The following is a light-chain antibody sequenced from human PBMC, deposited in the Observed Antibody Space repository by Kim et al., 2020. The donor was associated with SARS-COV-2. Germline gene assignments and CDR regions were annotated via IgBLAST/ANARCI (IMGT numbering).Light chain of an antibody. J-gene: IGLJ2*01. V-gene: IGLV2-23*02. CDR1: SSYVGSYIL. Sequence: HSITISCTGTSSYVGSYILLSWYQQHPGKAPKLVIYEVSKRPSGVSSRFSCSKSGNTASLTISGLQAYDEADYYCCSYAGSSTYVVCGGGTQLTFL. CDR3: CSYAGSSTYVV. CDR2: EVS.